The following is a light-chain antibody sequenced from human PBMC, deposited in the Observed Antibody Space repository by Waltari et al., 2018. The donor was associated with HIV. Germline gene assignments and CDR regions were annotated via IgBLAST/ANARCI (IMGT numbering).Light chain of an antibody. CDR1: QGISNY. CDR3: QKYNNAPRSFT. J-gene: IGKJ3*01. Sequence: DIQMTQSPSSLSASVGDRVTITCRASQGISNYLAWYQQKPGKVPKLLISAASTLQSAVPSRFGGSGYGTDFTLTISSLQPEDVATYYCQKYNNAPRSFTSGPGTKVDIK. V-gene: IGKV1-27*01. CDR2: AAS.